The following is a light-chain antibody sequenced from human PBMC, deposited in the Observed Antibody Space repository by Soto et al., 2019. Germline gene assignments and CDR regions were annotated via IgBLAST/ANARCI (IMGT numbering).Light chain of an antibody. CDR2: AAS. CDR3: QKLHGYPIN. CDR1: QGIDTS. V-gene: IGKV1-9*01. J-gene: IGKJ5*01. Sequence: DIQMTQSPSSLSASVGDIVTITCRASQGIDTSLAWYQQKPGKAPKLLIYAASNFQSGVPSRFSGSGSGTHFTLTISSLQPEDFATYYCQKLHGYPINFGQGTRLEIK.